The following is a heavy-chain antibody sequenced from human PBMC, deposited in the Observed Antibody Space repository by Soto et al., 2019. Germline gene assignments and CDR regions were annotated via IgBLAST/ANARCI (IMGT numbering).Heavy chain of an antibody. V-gene: IGHV3-7*01. J-gene: IGHJ4*02. CDR1: GFTFSSYW. Sequence: EVQLVESGGGLVQPGGSLRLSCAASGFTFSSYWRSWVRQAPGKGLEWVANIKQDGSEKYYVDSVKGRFTISRDNAKNSLYLQMNSLRAEDTAVYHCARDRDMIFDYWGRGTLVTVSS. CDR3: ARDRDMIFDY. D-gene: IGHD3-22*01. CDR2: IKQDGSEK.